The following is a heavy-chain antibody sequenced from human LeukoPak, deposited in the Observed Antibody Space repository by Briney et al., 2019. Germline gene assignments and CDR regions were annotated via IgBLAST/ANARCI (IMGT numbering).Heavy chain of an antibody. J-gene: IGHJ4*02. D-gene: IGHD6-13*01. CDR2: ISGSGGST. Sequence: PGGSLRLSCAASGFTFSSYAMSWVRQAPGKGLEWVSAISGSGGSTYYADSVKGRFTISRDNSKNTLYLHMSSLRAEDTAVYYCAKDKRIAAARFDYWGQGTLVTVSS. V-gene: IGHV3-23*01. CDR1: GFTFSSYA. CDR3: AKDKRIAAARFDY.